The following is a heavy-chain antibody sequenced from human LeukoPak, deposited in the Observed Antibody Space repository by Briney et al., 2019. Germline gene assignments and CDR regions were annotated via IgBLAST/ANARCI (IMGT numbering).Heavy chain of an antibody. CDR3: AKGRGNQLPLRYYCDC. CDR2: ISYDGSNK. CDR1: GFTFSNSG. J-gene: IGHJ4*02. D-gene: IGHD2-2*01. Sequence: GGSLRLSCAAPGFTFSNSGTHWVRQAPGKGLEWVAIISYDGSNKYYADSVKGRFTLSRDNSKNTLYLQMNSLRAEDTAVYYCAKGRGNQLPLRYYCDCWGQGTLLTVSS. V-gene: IGHV3-30*18.